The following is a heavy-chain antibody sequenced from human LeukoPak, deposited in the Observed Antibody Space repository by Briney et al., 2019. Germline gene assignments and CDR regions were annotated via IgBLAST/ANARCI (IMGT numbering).Heavy chain of an antibody. CDR2: ISSSSSTI. V-gene: IGHV3-48*01. Sequence: PGGSLRLSCAASGFTFSSYSMNWVRQAPGKGLEWVSYISSSSSTIYYADSVKGRFTISRDNAKNSLYLQMNSLRAEDTAVYYCARDSGGYSYALWDYWGQGTLVTVSS. D-gene: IGHD5-18*01. CDR3: ARDSGGYSYALWDY. J-gene: IGHJ4*02. CDR1: GFTFSSYS.